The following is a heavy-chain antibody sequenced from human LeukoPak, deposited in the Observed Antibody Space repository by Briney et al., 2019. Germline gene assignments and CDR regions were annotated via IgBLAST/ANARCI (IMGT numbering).Heavy chain of an antibody. CDR2: IYYSGST. CDR3: ARLVRYCSGGSCGPDY. D-gene: IGHD2-15*01. CDR1: GGSISSYY. Sequence: SETLSLTCTVSGGSISSYYWSWIRQPPGKGLEWIGYIYYSGSTNYNPSLKSRVTISVDTSKNQFSLKLSSVTAADTAVYYCARLVRYCSGGSCGPDYWGQGTLVTVSS. V-gene: IGHV4-59*08. J-gene: IGHJ4*02.